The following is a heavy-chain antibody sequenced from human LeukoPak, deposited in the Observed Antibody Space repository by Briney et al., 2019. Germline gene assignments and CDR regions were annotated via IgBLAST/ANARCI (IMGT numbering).Heavy chain of an antibody. CDR1: GFTFSNYW. J-gene: IGHJ4*02. CDR2: INQDGSEK. V-gene: IGHV3-7*01. Sequence: GGSLRLSCAASGFTFSNYWVSWVRQAPGKGLEWVANINQDGSEKYYVDSVKGRFTISRDNAKDSVNLQMNSLRVEDTAVYYCARDGIDYWGQGTLVTVSS. CDR3: ARDGIDY. D-gene: IGHD1-26*01.